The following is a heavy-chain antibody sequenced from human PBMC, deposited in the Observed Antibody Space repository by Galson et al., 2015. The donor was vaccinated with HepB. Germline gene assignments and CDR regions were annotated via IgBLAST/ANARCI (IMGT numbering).Heavy chain of an antibody. Sequence: SVKVSCKASGFTFTSSAMQWVRQARGQRLEWIGWIVVGSGNTNYAQKFQERVTITRDMSTSTAYMELSSLRSEDTAVYYCAADLNDILTGYDAFDIWGQGTMVTVSS. D-gene: IGHD3-9*01. J-gene: IGHJ3*02. CDR1: GFTFTSSA. CDR3: AADLNDILTGYDAFDI. CDR2: IVVGSGNT. V-gene: IGHV1-58*02.